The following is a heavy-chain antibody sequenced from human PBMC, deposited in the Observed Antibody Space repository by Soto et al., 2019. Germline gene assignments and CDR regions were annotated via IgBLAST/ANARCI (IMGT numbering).Heavy chain of an antibody. D-gene: IGHD3-9*01. CDR3: EKGPEYDILTGCDF. CDR2: ISGGGSST. V-gene: IGHV3-23*04. Sequence: EVQLVESGGGFVQPGESLRLSCAASGFTFSLSAMSWVRQAPGRGLEWVSSISGGGSSTDYAESVKGRFTISRDNSKNTMHLQMNSLRAEDTAVYYCEKGPEYDILTGCDFWGQGALVTVSS. J-gene: IGHJ4*02. CDR1: GFTFSLSA.